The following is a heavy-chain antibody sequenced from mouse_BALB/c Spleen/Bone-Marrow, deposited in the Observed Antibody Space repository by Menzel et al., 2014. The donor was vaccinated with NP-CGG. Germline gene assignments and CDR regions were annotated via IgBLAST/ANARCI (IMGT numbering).Heavy chain of an antibody. V-gene: IGHV1S81*02. D-gene: IGHD2-4*01. CDR2: INPSNGGT. CDR3: TRSTMITYFDY. Sequence: QVQLQQPGAELVKPGASVKLSCKASGYTFTSYYMYWVKQRPGQGLEWIGEINPSNGGTNFNEKFKSKATPTVDKSSSTAYMQLSSLTSEDPAVYYCTRSTMITYFDYWGQGTTLTVSS. CDR1: GYTFTSYY. J-gene: IGHJ2*01.